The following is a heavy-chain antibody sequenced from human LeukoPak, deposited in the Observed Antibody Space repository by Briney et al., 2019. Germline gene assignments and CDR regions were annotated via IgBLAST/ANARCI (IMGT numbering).Heavy chain of an antibody. Sequence: PSETLSLTCTVSGGSISGYYWSWVRQPPGKGLEWIGSIYSSGTTNYNPSLKSRVSISIDTSKNQFSLNLSSVTAADTAVYFCARAGCSDNSCRQGLDVWGKGTTVTVSS. CDR1: GGSISGYY. D-gene: IGHD2-2*01. CDR2: IYSSGTT. J-gene: IGHJ6*04. CDR3: ARAGCSDNSCRQGLDV. V-gene: IGHV4-59*01.